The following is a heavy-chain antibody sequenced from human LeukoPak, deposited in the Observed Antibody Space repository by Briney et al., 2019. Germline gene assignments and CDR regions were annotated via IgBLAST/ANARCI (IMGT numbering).Heavy chain of an antibody. CDR2: INPNSGGT. D-gene: IGHD2-15*01. J-gene: IGHJ5*02. V-gene: IGHV1-2*02. Sequence: ASVKVSCKASVYTFTGYYMHWVRQAPGQGLEWMGWINPNSGGTNYAQKFQGRVTMTRDTPISTAYMELSRLRSDDTAVYYCARAVVVVAATILYNWFDPWGQGTLVTVSS. CDR3: ARAVVVVAATILYNWFDP. CDR1: VYTFTGYY.